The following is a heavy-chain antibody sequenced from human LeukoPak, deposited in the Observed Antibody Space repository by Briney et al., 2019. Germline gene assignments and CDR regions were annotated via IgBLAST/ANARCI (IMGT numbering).Heavy chain of an antibody. J-gene: IGHJ4*02. CDR3: AGGTGVFDY. CDR1: GDSVSSNSDA. CDR2: AYYRSEWHN. V-gene: IGHV6-1*01. Sequence: SQTLSLTCAISGDSVSSNSDAWNWFRQSPSRGLEWLGRAYYRSEWHNDYATSVKSRITINPDTSKNQFSLQLNSVTPEDTAVYYCAGGTGVFDYWGQGTLVTVSS. D-gene: IGHD3/OR15-3a*01.